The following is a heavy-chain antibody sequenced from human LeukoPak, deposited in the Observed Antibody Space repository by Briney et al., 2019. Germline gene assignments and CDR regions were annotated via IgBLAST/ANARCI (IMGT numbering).Heavy chain of an antibody. V-gene: IGHV3-23*01. D-gene: IGHD6-13*01. CDR3: AKDPAAAPEVYFDY. CDR1: GFSFSSFA. J-gene: IGHJ4*02. CDR2: ISGSGGST. Sequence: GGSLRLSCAVSGFSFSSFALSWVRQAPGKGLEWVSAISGSGGSTYYADSVKGRFTISRDNSKNTLYLQMNSLRAEDTAVYYCAKDPAAAPEVYFDYWGQGTLVTVSS.